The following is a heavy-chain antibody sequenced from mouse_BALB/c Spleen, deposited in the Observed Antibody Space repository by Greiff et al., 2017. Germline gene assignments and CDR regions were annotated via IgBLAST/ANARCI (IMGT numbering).Heavy chain of an antibody. CDR3: ARHEGRYYAMDY. CDR1: GFTFSSYG. CDR2: ISSGGSYT. J-gene: IGHJ4*01. Sequence: EVKLVESGGDLVKPGGSLKLSCAASGFTFSSYGMSWVRQTPDKRLEWVATISSGGSYTYYPDSVKGRFTISRDNAKNTLYLQMSSLKSEDTAMYYCARHEGRYYAMDYWGQGTSVTVSS. V-gene: IGHV5-6*01.